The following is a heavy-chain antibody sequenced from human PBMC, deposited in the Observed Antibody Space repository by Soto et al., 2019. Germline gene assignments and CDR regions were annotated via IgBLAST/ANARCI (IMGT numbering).Heavy chain of an antibody. J-gene: IGHJ5*02. Sequence: QVQLVQSGAEVKKPGSSVKVSCKASGGTFSSYAITWVRQAPGQGLEWMGGIIPIFGTANYAQKFQARVTIPADESPNTACIELSRLRSEDTAVYYCARDRGPSSGYYPYWFDPCGQGGLVTVSS. CDR2: IIPIFGTA. CDR3: ARDRGPSSGYYPYWFDP. D-gene: IGHD3-22*01. CDR1: GGTFSSYA. V-gene: IGHV1-69*12.